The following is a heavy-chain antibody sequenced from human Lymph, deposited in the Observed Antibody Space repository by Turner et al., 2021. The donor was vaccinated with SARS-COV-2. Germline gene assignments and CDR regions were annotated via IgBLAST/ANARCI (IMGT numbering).Heavy chain of an antibody. Sequence: EVQLVESGGGLIQPGGSLRLPCAASGFPVSSNYMSWVRQAPGKGLEWVSLIYSGGSTLYADSVKGRFTISRDNSKNTLYLQMNSLRADDTAVYYCARVLPYGDYFDFWGQGTLVTVSS. V-gene: IGHV3-53*01. J-gene: IGHJ4*02. CDR2: IYSGGST. CDR1: GFPVSSNY. D-gene: IGHD4-17*01. CDR3: ARVLPYGDYFDF.